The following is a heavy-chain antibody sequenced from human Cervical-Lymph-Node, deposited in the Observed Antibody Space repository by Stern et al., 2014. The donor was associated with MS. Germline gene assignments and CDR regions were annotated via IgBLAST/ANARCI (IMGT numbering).Heavy chain of an antibody. Sequence: ESGPTLVKPTQTLTVTCTFSGFSLNTSGVGVGWIRHPPGQALEWRAVIYWDDDEGDSPYQENRLTITKDTAKNQVVLTMANMDPVDTATYFCAHTTVTFDEAYGLDVWGQGTTVTVSS. J-gene: IGHJ6*02. CDR2: IYWDDDE. CDR3: AHTTVTFDEAYGLDV. V-gene: IGHV2-5*02. CDR1: GFSLNTSGVG. D-gene: IGHD4-17*01.